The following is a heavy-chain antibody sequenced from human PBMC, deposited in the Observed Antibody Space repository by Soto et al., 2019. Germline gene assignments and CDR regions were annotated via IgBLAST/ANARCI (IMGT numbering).Heavy chain of an antibody. D-gene: IGHD2-2*01. J-gene: IGHJ6*03. CDR2: ISGSGGST. V-gene: IGHV3-23*01. Sequence: GGSLRLSCAASEFTFSSYAMSWVRQAPGKGLEWVSAISGSGGSTYYADSVKGRFTISRDNSKNTLYLQMNSLRAEDTAVYYCAKVGVIVVYSAYMDVWGKGTTVTVSS. CDR3: AKVGVIVVYSAYMDV. CDR1: EFTFSSYA.